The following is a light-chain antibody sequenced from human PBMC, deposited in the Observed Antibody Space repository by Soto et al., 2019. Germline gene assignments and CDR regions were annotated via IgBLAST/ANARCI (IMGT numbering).Light chain of an antibody. CDR1: QSISSW. J-gene: IGKJ1*01. CDR2: DAS. CDR3: QQYNTYPWT. Sequence: DIQMTQSPATLSASVGDRVTITCRASQSISSWLAWYQQKPGKVPKLLIDDASSLESGVPSRFSGSGSGTEFTRTISSLQPDDFATYYCQQYNTYPWTFGQGTKVEIK. V-gene: IGKV1-5*01.